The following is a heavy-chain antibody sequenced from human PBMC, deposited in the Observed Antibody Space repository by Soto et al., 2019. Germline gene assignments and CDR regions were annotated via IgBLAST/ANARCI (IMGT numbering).Heavy chain of an antibody. D-gene: IGHD6-19*01. CDR3: ARLTPGYSSGWFIDY. CDR1: GGSISSGDYY. V-gene: IGHV4-30-4*01. Sequence: QVQLQESGPGLVKPSQTLSLTRTVSGGSISSGDYYWSWIRQPPEKGLEWIGYIYYSGSTYYNPSLKSRVTISVDTSKNQFSLKLSSVTAADTAVYYCARLTPGYSSGWFIDYWGQGTLVTVSS. CDR2: IYYSGST. J-gene: IGHJ4*02.